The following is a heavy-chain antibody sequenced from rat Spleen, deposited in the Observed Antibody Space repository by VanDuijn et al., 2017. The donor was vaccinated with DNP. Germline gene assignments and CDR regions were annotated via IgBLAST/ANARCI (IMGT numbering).Heavy chain of an antibody. V-gene: IGHV5S10*01. CDR1: GFTFSDYH. CDR3: ATDYYSSSYYAMDA. D-gene: IGHD1-2*01. J-gene: IGHJ4*01. Sequence: EVQVVESGGTLVQPGRSLKLSCAASGFTFSDYHMAWVRQAPKKGLEWVATIIYDGSSTYYGDAVKGRFTISRDNAKNTLYLQMDSLRSEETATYYCATDYYSSSYYAMDAWGQGTSVTVSS. CDR2: IIYDGSST.